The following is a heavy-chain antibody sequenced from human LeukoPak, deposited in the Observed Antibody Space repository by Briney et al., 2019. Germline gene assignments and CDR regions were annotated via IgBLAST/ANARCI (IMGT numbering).Heavy chain of an antibody. D-gene: IGHD2-21*01. Sequence: GGSLRLSCAGSGFNFSDSRMTWVRQAPGKGLEWVANVNRDGTEKKFLASVEGRFTISRDSAKKSLDLQMNSLRPQDTAVYFCVKGDWYFEYWGQGILVTVSP. J-gene: IGHJ4*02. CDR2: VNRDGTEK. CDR1: GFNFSDSR. CDR3: VKGDWYFEY. V-gene: IGHV3-7*05.